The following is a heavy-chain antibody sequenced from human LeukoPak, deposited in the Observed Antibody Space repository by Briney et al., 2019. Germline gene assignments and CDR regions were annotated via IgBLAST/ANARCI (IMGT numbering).Heavy chain of an antibody. CDR2: VNPNSGGT. Sequence: ASVKVSCKASGYTFIGYYMHWVRQAPGQGLEWMGWVNPNSGGTNYAQTFQGRVTMTRDTSISTAYMELSRLRSDDTAVYYCARVDSSGHYYAYWGQGTLVTVSS. CDR1: GYTFIGYY. D-gene: IGHD3-22*01. J-gene: IGHJ4*02. CDR3: ARVDSSGHYYAY. V-gene: IGHV1-2*02.